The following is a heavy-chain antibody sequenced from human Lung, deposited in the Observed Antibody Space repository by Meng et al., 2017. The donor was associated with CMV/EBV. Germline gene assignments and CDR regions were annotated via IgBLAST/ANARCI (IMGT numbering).Heavy chain of an antibody. J-gene: IGHJ5*02. CDR1: GYTFTSYG. CDR2: ISAYNGNT. Sequence: QVQLVQSGAEVKKPGXSVKVSXQASGYTFTSYGISWVRQAPGQGLEWMGWISAYNGNTNYAQKLQGRVTMTTDTSTSTAYMELRSLRSDDTAVYYCARDWLSGDYLWGWFDPWGQGTLVTVSS. CDR3: ARDWLSGDYLWGWFDP. D-gene: IGHD4-17*01. V-gene: IGHV1-18*01.